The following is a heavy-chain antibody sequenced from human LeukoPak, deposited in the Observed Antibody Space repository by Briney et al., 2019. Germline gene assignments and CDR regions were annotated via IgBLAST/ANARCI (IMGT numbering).Heavy chain of an antibody. CDR2: MYASGSS. J-gene: IGHJ4*02. D-gene: IGHD1-26*01. CDR3: ARDLYGELIDY. Sequence: TSETLSLTCTVSGGSISSYYWSWIRQPAGQGLEWIGRMYASGSSNYNPSLKSRVTMSVDSSKNQFSLKLNSVTAADTAVYYCARDLYGELIDYWGQGTLVTVSS. CDR1: GGSISSYY. V-gene: IGHV4-4*07.